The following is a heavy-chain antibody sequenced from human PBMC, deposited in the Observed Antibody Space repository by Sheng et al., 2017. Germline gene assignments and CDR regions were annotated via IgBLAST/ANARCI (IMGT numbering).Heavy chain of an antibody. J-gene: IGHJ6*03. CDR2: IKSKTDGGTT. CDR1: GFTFSNAW. Sequence: EVQLVESGGGLVKPGGSLRLSCAASGFTFSNAWMSWVRQAPGKGLEWVGRIKSKTDGGTTDYAAPVKGRFTISRDDSKNTLYLQMNSLKTEDTAVYYCTTGVTSYDFWSGYFSDYYYYMDVWGKGTTVT. V-gene: IGHV3-15*01. CDR3: TTGVTSYDFWSGYFSDYYYYMDV. D-gene: IGHD3-3*01.